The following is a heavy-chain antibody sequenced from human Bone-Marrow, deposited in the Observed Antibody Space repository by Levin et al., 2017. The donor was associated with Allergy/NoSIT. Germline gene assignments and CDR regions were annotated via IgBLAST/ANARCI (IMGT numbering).Heavy chain of an antibody. Sequence: GGSLRLSCEASKFTFSRHWMTWVRQAPGKGLEWVATINPDGDDRYHVDSVKGRFTISRDNAKNSLHLQMNSLRVEDTAAYYCARGALEGGATALDYWGQGTLVTVSS. CDR2: INPDGDDR. J-gene: IGHJ4*02. D-gene: IGHD1-26*01. CDR1: KFTFSRHW. V-gene: IGHV3-7*01. CDR3: ARGALEGGATALDY.